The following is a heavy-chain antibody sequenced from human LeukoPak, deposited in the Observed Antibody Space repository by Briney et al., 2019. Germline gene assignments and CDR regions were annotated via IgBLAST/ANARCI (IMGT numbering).Heavy chain of an antibody. V-gene: IGHV3-7*01. CDR2: IKGDETEK. J-gene: IGHJ6*02. CDR1: GFTFSDFG. CDR3: ARGRFFYGWGIDV. Sequence: PGGSLRLSCAASGFTFSDFGMNWVRQAPGKGLEWVAFIKGDETEKDYVDSLKGRFTISRDNAENSLSLQMNSLTVEDTAVYFCARGRFFYGWGIDVWGQGTTVIVSS. D-gene: IGHD2/OR15-2a*01.